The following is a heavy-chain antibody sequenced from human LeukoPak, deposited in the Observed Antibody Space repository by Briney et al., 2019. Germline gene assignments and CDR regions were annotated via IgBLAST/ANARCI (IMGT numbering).Heavy chain of an antibody. J-gene: IGHJ4*02. D-gene: IGHD3-22*01. V-gene: IGHV3-48*01. CDR3: ARDLGYYYDSSGYYPFDY. CDR2: ITGSSSTI. Sequence: GGSLRLSCAASGFTFSTYSMNWVRQAPGKGLEWVSYITGSSSTIYYADSVKGRFTISRDNAKNSLYLQMNSLRAEDTAVYYCARDLGYYYDSSGYYPFDYWGQGTLVTVSS. CDR1: GFTFSTYS.